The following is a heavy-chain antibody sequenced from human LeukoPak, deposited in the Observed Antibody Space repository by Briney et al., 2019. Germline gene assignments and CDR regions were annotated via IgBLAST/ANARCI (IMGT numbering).Heavy chain of an antibody. V-gene: IGHV4-59*01. D-gene: IGHD5-18*01. CDR2: ISYSGTT. CDR1: GGSINNYH. Sequence: SETLSLTCTVSGGSINNYHWGWIRQPPGKGLEWIGYISYSGTTNYNPSLKSRVTISVDMSKSQFSLKLSSVTAADTAVYYCARTTEGGYTYDYFYYYYMDVWGKGTTVTISS. J-gene: IGHJ6*03. CDR3: ARTTEGGYTYDYFYYYYMDV.